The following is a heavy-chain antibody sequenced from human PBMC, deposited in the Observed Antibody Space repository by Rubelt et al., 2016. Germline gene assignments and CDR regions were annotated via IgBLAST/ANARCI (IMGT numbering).Heavy chain of an antibody. Sequence: QVQLQESGPGLVKPSETLSLTCAVYGGSFNDHYWSWIRQPPGKGLEWIGKINHSGSTNYNPSLKSRVTLSVDTSKNQFSRKLSSVTAADTAVYYCARSDCSSISCYFVDPWGQGTLVTVSS. V-gene: IGHV4-34*10. D-gene: IGHD2-2*01. CDR3: ARSDCSSISCYFVDP. CDR2: INHSGST. CDR1: GGSFNDHY. J-gene: IGHJ5*02.